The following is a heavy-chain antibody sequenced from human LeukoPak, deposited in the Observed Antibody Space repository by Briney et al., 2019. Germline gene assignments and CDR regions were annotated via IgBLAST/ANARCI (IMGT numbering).Heavy chain of an antibody. V-gene: IGHV1-58*02. J-gene: IGHJ4*02. CDR3: AREGPKRYYYDSPVVYY. D-gene: IGHD3-22*01. CDR2: IVVGSGNT. CDR1: GFTFTSSA. Sequence: SVKVSCKASGFTFTSSAMQWVRQARGQRLEWIGWIVVGSGNTNYAQKFQERVTITRDMSTSTAYMELSSLRSDDTAVYYCAREGPKRYYYDSPVVYYWGQGTLVTVSS.